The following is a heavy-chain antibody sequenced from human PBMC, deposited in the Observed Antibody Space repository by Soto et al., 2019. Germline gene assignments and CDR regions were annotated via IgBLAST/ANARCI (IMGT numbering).Heavy chain of an antibody. D-gene: IGHD2-2*01. J-gene: IGHJ5*01. Sequence: PSETLSLTCPVSGGSISNGAYFWGWVRQPPGQGLEWVASIYYSGNTYYNPSLKSRVTISVDTSQNQFSLNLTSMTAADTAVYYCAKVHQQYIWFDFWGQGTLVTVSS. CDR1: GGSISNGAYF. V-gene: IGHV4-39*01. CDR3: AKVHQQYIWFDF. CDR2: IYYSGNT.